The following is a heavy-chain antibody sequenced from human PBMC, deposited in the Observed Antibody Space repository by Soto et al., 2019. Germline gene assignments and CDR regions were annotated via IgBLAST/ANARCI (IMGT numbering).Heavy chain of an antibody. CDR1: GFTVSSNY. D-gene: IGHD6-19*01. CDR2: IYSGRST. J-gene: IGHJ4*02. V-gene: IGHV3-66*01. Sequence: GGSLRLSCAASGFTVSSNYMSWVRQAPGKGLEWVSVIYSGRSTYYADSVKGRFTISRDNSKNTLYLQMNSLRAEDTAVYYCAREGSGPTYYFDYWGQGTLVTVSS. CDR3: AREGSGPTYYFDY.